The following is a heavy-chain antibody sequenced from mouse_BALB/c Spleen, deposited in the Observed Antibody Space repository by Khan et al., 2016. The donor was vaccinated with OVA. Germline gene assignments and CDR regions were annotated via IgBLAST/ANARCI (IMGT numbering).Heavy chain of an antibody. Sequence: QVQLKQSGAELVKPGASVKMSCKASGYTFINYWILWVKQRPGQGLEWIGYINPRTGYTEYNQNFKDKATLTADKSSSTAYMQLSSLTSEDSAVYYCARRGLRRDFDYWGQGTTLTVSS. V-gene: IGHV1-7*01. J-gene: IGHJ2*01. D-gene: IGHD1-1*01. CDR3: ARRGLRRDFDY. CDR1: GYTFINYW. CDR2: INPRTGYT.